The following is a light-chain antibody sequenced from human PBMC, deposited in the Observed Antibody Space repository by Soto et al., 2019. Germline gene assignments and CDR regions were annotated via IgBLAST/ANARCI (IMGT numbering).Light chain of an antibody. Sequence: QSVLTQPPSVSGAPGQRVTISCTGSSSNIGAGYDVHWYQQLPGTAPKLLIYGNSNRPSGVPDRFSGSKSGTSASLAITGLQAEDAADYSCQSYDSSLRGRVFGGGTQLTVL. CDR2: GNS. V-gene: IGLV1-40*01. J-gene: IGLJ3*02. CDR1: SSNIGAGYD. CDR3: QSYDSSLRGRV.